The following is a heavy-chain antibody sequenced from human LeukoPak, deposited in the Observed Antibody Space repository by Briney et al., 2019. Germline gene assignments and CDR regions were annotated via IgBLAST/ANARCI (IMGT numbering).Heavy chain of an antibody. D-gene: IGHD2-2*01. Sequence: GGSLRLSCAASGFTFSSYGMHWVRQAPGKGLEWVAFIQYDGSNKYYADSVKGRFTISRDNSKNTLYLQMNSLRAEDTAVYYCAKETYCSSTSCRSQYFQHWGQGTLVTVSS. CDR1: GFTFSSYG. V-gene: IGHV3-30*02. J-gene: IGHJ1*01. CDR3: AKETYCSSTSCRSQYFQH. CDR2: IQYDGSNK.